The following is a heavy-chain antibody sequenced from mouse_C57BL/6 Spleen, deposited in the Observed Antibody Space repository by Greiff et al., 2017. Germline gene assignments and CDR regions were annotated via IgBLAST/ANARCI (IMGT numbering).Heavy chain of an antibody. CDR2: IWGDGST. CDR1: GFSLTSYG. J-gene: IGHJ1*03. V-gene: IGHV2-3*01. D-gene: IGHD1-1*01. Sequence: VQLQQSGPGLVAPSQSLSITCTVSGFSLTSYGVSWVRQPPGKGLEWLGVIWGDGSTNYQSALISRLSISKENSKSQVFLKLNSLQTDDTATYYCAKQAVPWYFDVWGTGTTVTVSS. CDR3: AKQAVPWYFDV.